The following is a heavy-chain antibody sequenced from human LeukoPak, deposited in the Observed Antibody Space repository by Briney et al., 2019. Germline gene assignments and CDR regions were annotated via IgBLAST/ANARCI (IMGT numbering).Heavy chain of an antibody. Sequence: QTGGSLRLSCAASGFTFTAFEMNWVRQSPGKGLEWISYISGDGYTKHFADSVRGRFTISRGNAKNSLYLQMNSLRAEDTAVYYCARDAVVYSYYGMDVWGQGTTVTVSS. CDR2: ISGDGYTK. CDR3: ARDAVVYSYYGMDV. V-gene: IGHV3-48*03. D-gene: IGHD3-22*01. J-gene: IGHJ6*02. CDR1: GFTFTAFE.